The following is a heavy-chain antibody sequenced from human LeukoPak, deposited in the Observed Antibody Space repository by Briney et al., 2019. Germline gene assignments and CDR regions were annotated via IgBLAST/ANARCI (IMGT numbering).Heavy chain of an antibody. Sequence: PGRSLRLSCAASGFTFDDYAMHWVRQAPGKGLEWVSGISWNSGSIGYADSVKGRFTISRDNAKNSLYLQMNSLRAEDTALYYCAKGKSSSSMWWGFDYWGQGALVTVSS. CDR3: AKGKSSSSMWWGFDY. J-gene: IGHJ4*02. CDR2: ISWNSGSI. CDR1: GFTFDDYA. D-gene: IGHD6-6*01. V-gene: IGHV3-9*01.